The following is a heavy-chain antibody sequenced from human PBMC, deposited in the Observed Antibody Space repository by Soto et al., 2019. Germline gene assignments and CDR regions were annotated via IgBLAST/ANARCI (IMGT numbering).Heavy chain of an antibody. CDR2: INPSGGRT. CDR3: ARRGDTAMVWGEYYFDY. J-gene: IGHJ4*02. CDR1: GYTFTSYY. Sequence: QVQLVQSGAEVKKPGASVKVSCKASGYTFTSYYMHWVRQAPGQGLEWMGIINPSGGRTSNAQKSRGRAQRTRGMSPRKVHMELSSLRSEATAVYYCARRGDTAMVWGEYYFDYWGQGTLVTVSS. D-gene: IGHD5-18*01. V-gene: IGHV1-46*03.